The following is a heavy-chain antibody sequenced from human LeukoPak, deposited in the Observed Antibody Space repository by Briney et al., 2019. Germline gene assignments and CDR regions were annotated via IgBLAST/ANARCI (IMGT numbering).Heavy chain of an antibody. J-gene: IGHJ4*02. CDR2: ISYDGSNK. V-gene: IGHV3-30-3*01. CDR3: ARPACSSTSCYCDY. Sequence: GGSLRLSCAASGFTFSSYAMHWVRQAPGKGLEWVAVISYDGSNKYYADSVKGRFTISRDNSKNTLYLQMNSLRAEDTAVYYCARPACSSTSCYCDYWGQGTLVTVSS. CDR1: GFTFSSYA. D-gene: IGHD2-2*01.